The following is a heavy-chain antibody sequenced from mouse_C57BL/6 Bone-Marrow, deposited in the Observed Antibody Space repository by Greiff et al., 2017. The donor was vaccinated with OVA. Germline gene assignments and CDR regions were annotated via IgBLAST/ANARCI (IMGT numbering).Heavy chain of an antibody. J-gene: IGHJ1*03. V-gene: IGHV5-2*01. Sequence: EVKLMESGGGLVQPGESLKLSCESNEYEFPSHDMSWVRKTPEKRLELVAAINSDGGSTYYPETMERRFIISRDNTKKTRYLQMSSLRSEDTALYYCARQGDFGAYFDVWGTGTTVTVSS. D-gene: IGHD3-3*01. CDR2: INSDGGST. CDR3: ARQGDFGAYFDV. CDR1: EYEFPSHD.